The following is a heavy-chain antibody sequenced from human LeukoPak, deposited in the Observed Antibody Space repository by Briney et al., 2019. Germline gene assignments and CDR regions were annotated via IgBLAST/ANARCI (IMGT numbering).Heavy chain of an antibody. V-gene: IGHV3-66*01. CDR1: EFSVGSNY. CDR2: IYSGGST. Sequence: AGGSLRLSCAASEFSVGSNYMTWVRQAPGKGLEWVSLIYSGGSTYYADSVKGRFTISRDNSKNTLYLQMNSLRAEDTAVYYCARESSGVLGFDYWGQGTLVTVSS. J-gene: IGHJ4*02. CDR3: ARESSGVLGFDY. D-gene: IGHD3-10*01.